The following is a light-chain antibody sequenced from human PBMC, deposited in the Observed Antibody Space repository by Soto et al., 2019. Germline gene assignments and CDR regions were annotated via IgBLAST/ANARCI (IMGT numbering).Light chain of an antibody. J-gene: IGKJ1*01. CDR1: QSFNSIY. CDR3: HQYASWT. CDR2: GAS. Sequence: ESALRQSPGTLSVSAGARATLSCRASQSFNSIYLAWYQQKPGQAPRLLIYGASSRATGIPDRFRGSGSGTDFTLTISRLEPDAFAVYHCHQYASWTFHQATKVDIK. V-gene: IGKV3-20*01.